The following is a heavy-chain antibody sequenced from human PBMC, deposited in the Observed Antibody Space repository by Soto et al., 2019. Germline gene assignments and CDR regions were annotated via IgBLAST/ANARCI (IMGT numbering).Heavy chain of an antibody. D-gene: IGHD3-10*01. CDR3: ARQQGFGEYYFDY. CDR1: GGSISSSSYY. V-gene: IGHV4-39*01. CDR2: IYYSGST. J-gene: IGHJ4*02. Sequence: QLQLQESGPGLVKPSETLSLTCTVSGGSISSSSYYWGWIRQPPGKGLEWIGSIYYSGSTYYNPSLKSRVTISVDTSKNQFSLKLSSVTAADTAVYYCARQQGFGEYYFDYWGQGTLGTVSS.